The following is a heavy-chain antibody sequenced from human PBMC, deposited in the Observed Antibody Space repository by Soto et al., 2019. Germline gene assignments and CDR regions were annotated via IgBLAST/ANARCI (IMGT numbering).Heavy chain of an antibody. D-gene: IGHD2-2*01. J-gene: IGHJ5*02. CDR2: IIPIFGTA. CDR3: ARDPALYCSSTSCKYNWFDP. V-gene: IGHV1-69*01. Sequence: QVQLVQSGAEVKKPGSSVKVSCKASGGTFSSYAISWVRQAPGQGLEWMGGIIPIFGTANYAQKFQGRVTSTADESTSTAYMELSSLRSEDTAVYYCARDPALYCSSTSCKYNWFDPWGQGTLVTVSS. CDR1: GGTFSSYA.